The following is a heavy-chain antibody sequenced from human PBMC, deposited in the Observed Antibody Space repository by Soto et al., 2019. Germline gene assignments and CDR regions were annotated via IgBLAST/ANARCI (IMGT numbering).Heavy chain of an antibody. CDR3: AKDLSKYCSGGSCSVTYDY. V-gene: IGHV3-30*18. J-gene: IGHJ4*02. CDR1: GFTFSSYG. D-gene: IGHD2-15*01. Sequence: GGSLRLSCAASGFTFSSYGMHWVRQAPGKGLEWVAVISYDGSNKYYADSVKGRFTISRDNSKNTLYLQMNSLRAEDTAVYYCAKDLSKYCSGGSCSVTYDYWGQGTLVTVSS. CDR2: ISYDGSNK.